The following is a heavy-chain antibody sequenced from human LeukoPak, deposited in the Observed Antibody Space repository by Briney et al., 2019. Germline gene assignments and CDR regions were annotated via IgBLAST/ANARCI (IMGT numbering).Heavy chain of an antibody. CDR1: GFTFSNAW. J-gene: IGHJ4*02. CDR3: TSSSWEERVY. Sequence: PGRSLRLSCAASGFTFSNAWMSWARQSPGKGLEWVGRIKSKTDGGTTDYAAPVKGRFTISRDDSKNTLYLQMNSLKTEDTAMYYCTSSSWEERVYWGQGTLVTVSS. D-gene: IGHD6-13*01. CDR2: IKSKTDGGTT. V-gene: IGHV3-15*01.